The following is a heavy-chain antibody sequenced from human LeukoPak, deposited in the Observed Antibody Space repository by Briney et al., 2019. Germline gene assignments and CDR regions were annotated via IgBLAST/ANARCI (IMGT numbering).Heavy chain of an antibody. D-gene: IGHD1-26*01. CDR3: ARDRGELIGWFDP. CDR2: IIPIFSTA. CDR1: RGTFSNFA. V-gene: IGHV1-69*06. Sequence: SVKVSCKASRGTFSNFAISWVRQAPGQGLEWVGGIIPIFSTANYPQKFQGRVTITADKSTSTAYMELSSLRSEDTAVYYCARDRGELIGWFDPWGQGTLVTVSS. J-gene: IGHJ5*02.